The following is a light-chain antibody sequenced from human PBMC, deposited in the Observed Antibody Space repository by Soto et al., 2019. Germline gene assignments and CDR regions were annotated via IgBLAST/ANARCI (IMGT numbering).Light chain of an antibody. J-gene: IGKJ3*01. CDR2: AAS. CDR3: QQSYSTPT. V-gene: IGKV1-39*01. CDR1: QSISSY. Sequence: DIQMTQSPSSLSASVGDRVTITCRASQSISSYLNWYQQKPGKAPKLLIYAASSLQSGVPSRFSGSGSGTDFTLTISSLQPEDFATYYCQQSYSTPTFGPGTKVDNK.